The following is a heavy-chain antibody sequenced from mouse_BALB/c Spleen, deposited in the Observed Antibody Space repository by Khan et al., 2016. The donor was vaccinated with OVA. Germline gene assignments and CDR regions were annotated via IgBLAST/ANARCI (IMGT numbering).Heavy chain of an antibody. Sequence: EVQLQESGGGLVQPKGSLKLSCAASGFTFNTYAMNWVRQAPGKGLEWVARIRSKTNNYATYYADSVKDRFTISRDDSQSMLYLQMNNLKTEDTAMNYCERNKNYYCEGAMDYWGQGTSVTVSS. V-gene: IGHV10-1*02. D-gene: IGHD1-1*01. J-gene: IGHJ4*01. CDR3: ERNKNYYCEGAMDY. CDR2: IRSKTNNYAT. CDR1: GFTFNTYA.